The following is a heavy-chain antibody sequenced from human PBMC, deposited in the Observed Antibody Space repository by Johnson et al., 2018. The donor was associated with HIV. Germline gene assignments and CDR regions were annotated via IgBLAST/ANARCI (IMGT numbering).Heavy chain of an antibody. J-gene: IGHJ3*02. CDR3: AKYIGATLDAFDI. CDR1: GFTFSSYG. Sequence: QVKLVESGGGVVQPGRSLRLSCAASGFTFSSYGMHWVRQAPGKGLEWVAVIWYDGSNKYYADSVKGRFTISRDNSKNTLYLQMNSLRAEDTAVYYCAKYIGATLDAFDIWGQGTMVTVSS. V-gene: IGHV3-33*06. D-gene: IGHD3-10*01. CDR2: IWYDGSNK.